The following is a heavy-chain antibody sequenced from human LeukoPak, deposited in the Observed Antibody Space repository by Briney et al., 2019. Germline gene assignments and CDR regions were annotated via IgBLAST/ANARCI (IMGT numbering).Heavy chain of an antibody. J-gene: IGHJ4*02. CDR3: ARGLMGIDY. V-gene: IGHV4-34*01. CDR1: GGSFSGYY. Sequence: SETLSLTCAVYGGSFSGYYWSWIRQPPGKGLEWIGEINHSGSANYNPSLKSRVTISVDTSKNQFSLKLSSVTAADTAVYYCARGLMGIDYWGQGTLVTVSS. CDR2: INHSGSA.